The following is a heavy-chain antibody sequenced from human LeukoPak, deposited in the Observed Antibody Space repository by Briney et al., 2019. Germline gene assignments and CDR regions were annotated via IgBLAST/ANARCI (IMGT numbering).Heavy chain of an antibody. CDR1: GGSFSGYY. D-gene: IGHD2-2*01. J-gene: IGHJ4*02. CDR3: ARGRAAASGDY. CDR2: INHSGST. V-gene: IGHV4-34*01. Sequence: SETLSLTCAVYGGSFSGYYWSWIRQPPGKGLEWIGEINHSGSTNYNPSLKSRVTISVDTSKNQFSLKLSSVTAADTAIYYCARGRAAASGDYWGQGTLVTVSS.